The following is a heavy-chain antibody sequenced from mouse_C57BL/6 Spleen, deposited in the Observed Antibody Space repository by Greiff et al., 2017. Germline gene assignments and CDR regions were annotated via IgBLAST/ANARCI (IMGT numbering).Heavy chain of an antibody. Sequence: QVQLQQPGAELVRPGSSVKLSCKASGYTFTSYWMHWVKQRPIQGLEWIGNIDPSDSETHSNQKFKDKATLTVDKSSSTAYMQLSSLTSEDSAVYDCARGAYSNYGFDYWGQGTTLTVSS. J-gene: IGHJ2*01. D-gene: IGHD2-5*01. CDR3: ARGAYSNYGFDY. V-gene: IGHV1-52*01. CDR2: IDPSDSET. CDR1: GYTFTSYW.